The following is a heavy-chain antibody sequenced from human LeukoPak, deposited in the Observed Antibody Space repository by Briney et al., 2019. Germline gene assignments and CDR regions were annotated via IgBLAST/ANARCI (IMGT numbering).Heavy chain of an antibody. Sequence: SVKVSCKASGVTFSSYAISWVRQAPGQGLEWMGRIIPILGIANYAQKFQGRVTITADKSTSTAYMELSSLRSEDTAVYYCARDSGYSYGFNYYYGMDVWGQGTTVTVSS. V-gene: IGHV1-69*04. CDR3: ARDSGYSYGFNYYYGMDV. CDR1: GVTFSSYA. J-gene: IGHJ6*02. D-gene: IGHD5-18*01. CDR2: IIPILGIA.